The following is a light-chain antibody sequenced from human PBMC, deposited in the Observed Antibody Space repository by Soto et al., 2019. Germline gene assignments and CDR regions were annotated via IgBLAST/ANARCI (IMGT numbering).Light chain of an antibody. CDR1: QSLSTY. CDR2: DAS. V-gene: IGKV3-11*01. J-gene: IGKJ1*01. CDR3: QQRSNWPQWT. Sequence: EILLTQSPATLSLSPGERATLSCRASQSLSTYLAWYQQKPGQPPRLLIYDASKRATSIPARFGGSGSETDFTLTIAGLEPEDSAVYYCQQRSNWPQWTFGQGTKVEVK.